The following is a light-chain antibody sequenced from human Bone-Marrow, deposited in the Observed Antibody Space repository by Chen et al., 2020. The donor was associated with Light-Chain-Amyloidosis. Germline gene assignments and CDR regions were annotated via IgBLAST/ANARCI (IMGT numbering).Light chain of an antibody. CDR2: RET. CDR1: DLPTKY. CDR3: QSADSSGTYEVI. V-gene: IGLV3-25*03. J-gene: IGLJ2*01. Sequence: SYELTQPPSVSVSPGQTARITCSGDDLPTKYAYWYQQKPGQSPVLVIHRETERPSGISERLSGYGSGTTATLTISGVQAEDEADYHCQSADSSGTYEVIFGGGTKLTVL.